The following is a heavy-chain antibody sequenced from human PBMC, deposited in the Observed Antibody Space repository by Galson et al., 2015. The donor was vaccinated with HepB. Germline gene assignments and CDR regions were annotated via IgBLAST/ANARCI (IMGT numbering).Heavy chain of an antibody. J-gene: IGHJ4*02. CDR3: AREQRYCSATTCPSARGLFDY. Sequence: SLRLSCAASGFTFSNYAMHWARQVPGKGLEWVAVLSYDGGSILYADSGKGRFIISRDNSKNTLHLKINSLTAEDTAVYYCAREQRYCSATTCPSARGLFDYWGQGTLVTVSS. D-gene: IGHD2-15*01. V-gene: IGHV3-30-3*01. CDR1: GFTFSNYA. CDR2: LSYDGGSI.